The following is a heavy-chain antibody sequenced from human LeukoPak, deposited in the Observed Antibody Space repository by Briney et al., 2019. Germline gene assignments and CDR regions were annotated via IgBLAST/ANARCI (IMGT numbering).Heavy chain of an antibody. J-gene: IGHJ4*02. V-gene: IGHV3-33*01. CDR3: ARETVPAAIAYYFDY. CDR2: IWYDGSNK. CDR1: GFTFSSYG. D-gene: IGHD2-2*01. Sequence: GGSLRLSCAASGFTFSSYGMHWVRQAPGKGLEWVAVIWYDGSNKYYADSVKGRFTISRDNSKNTLYLQMNSLRAEDTAVYYYARETVPAAIAYYFDYWGQGTLVTVSS.